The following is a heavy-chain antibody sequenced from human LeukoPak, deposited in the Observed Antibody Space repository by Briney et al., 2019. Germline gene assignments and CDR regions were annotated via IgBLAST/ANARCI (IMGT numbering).Heavy chain of an antibody. V-gene: IGHV3-7*03. CDR1: GFTFDKYW. D-gene: IGHD6-6*01. Sequence: GGSLGLSCAASGFTFDKYWMSWVRQAPGKGLEWVANIKQDGSEKYYVDSVKGRFTISRDSAENSLFLQMNSLRAEDTAVYFCASAGGDSRSPLPFYYWGQGTLVTVSS. J-gene: IGHJ4*02. CDR3: ASAGGDSRSPLPFYY. CDR2: IKQDGSEK.